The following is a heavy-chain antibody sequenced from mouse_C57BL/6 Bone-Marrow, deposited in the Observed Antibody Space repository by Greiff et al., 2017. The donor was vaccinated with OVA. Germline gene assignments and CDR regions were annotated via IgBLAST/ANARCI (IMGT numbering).Heavy chain of an antibody. CDR3: ARRTGTVYYYAMDY. V-gene: IGHV5-6*02. Sequence: SVKGRFTISRDNAKNTLYLQMSSLKSEDTAMYYCARRTGTVYYYAMDYWGQGTSVTVSS. D-gene: IGHD4-1*01. J-gene: IGHJ4*01.